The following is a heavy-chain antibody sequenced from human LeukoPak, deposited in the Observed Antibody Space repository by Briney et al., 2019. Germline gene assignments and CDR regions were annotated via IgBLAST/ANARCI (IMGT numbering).Heavy chain of an antibody. CDR2: IYYSGST. Sequence: SETLSLTCTVAGGSISSSSYYWGWIRQPPGKGLEWIGSIYYSGSTYYNPSLKSRVTISVDTSKNQFSLKLSSVTAADTAVYYYARSTVTTYYYYGMDVWGQGTTVTVSS. J-gene: IGHJ6*02. D-gene: IGHD4-11*01. CDR3: ARSTVTTYYYYGMDV. CDR1: GGSISSSSYY. V-gene: IGHV4-39*01.